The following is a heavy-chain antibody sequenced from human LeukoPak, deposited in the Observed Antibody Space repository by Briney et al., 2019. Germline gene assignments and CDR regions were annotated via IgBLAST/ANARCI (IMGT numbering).Heavy chain of an antibody. CDR2: INHSGST. CDR1: GGSFSGYY. Sequence: PSGTLSLTCAVYGGSFSGYYWSWIRQPPGKGLEWIGEINHSGSTNHNPSLKSRVTISVDASKNQFSLKLSSVTAADTAVYHCARGGHDSSGYRNGYWGQGTLVTVSS. V-gene: IGHV4-34*01. J-gene: IGHJ4*02. D-gene: IGHD3-22*01. CDR3: ARGGHDSSGYRNGY.